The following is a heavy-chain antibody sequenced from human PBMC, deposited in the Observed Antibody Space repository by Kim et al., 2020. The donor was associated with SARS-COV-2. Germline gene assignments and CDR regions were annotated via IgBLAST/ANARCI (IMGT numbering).Heavy chain of an antibody. CDR3: AKAIPSSMTVADY. CDR1: GFTFSSYA. V-gene: IGHV3-23*01. Sequence: GSLRLSCAASGFTFSSYAMTWVRQAPGKGLEWVSSISGSGGNTYYADSVKGRFTISRDNSRNTLYLQMNSLRAEDTTMYYCAKAIPSSMTVADYWGQGTLVTVSS. CDR2: ISGSGGNT. J-gene: IGHJ4*02. D-gene: IGHD6-19*01.